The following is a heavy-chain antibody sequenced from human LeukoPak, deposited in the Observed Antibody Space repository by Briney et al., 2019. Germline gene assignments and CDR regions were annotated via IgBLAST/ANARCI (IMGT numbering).Heavy chain of an antibody. D-gene: IGHD3-16*01. Sequence: GGSLRLSCAASKFTFSQSAMSWVRQAPGKGLEWVSSISGSGYSTNYADYVKGRFTTSRDNSNNTLSLQMNSLRVEDTAKYYCAQGARPDYWGQGTLVTVSS. CDR1: KFTFSQSA. CDR3: AQGARPDY. V-gene: IGHV3-23*01. CDR2: ISGSGYST. J-gene: IGHJ4*02.